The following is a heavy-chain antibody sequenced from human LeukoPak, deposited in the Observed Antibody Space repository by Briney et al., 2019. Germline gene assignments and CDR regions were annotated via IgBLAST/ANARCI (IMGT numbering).Heavy chain of an antibody. CDR1: GGTFISYA. CDR3: ARARYYDFWSGYYPYYYYYYYMDV. Sequence: GSSVKVSCKASGGTFISYAISWVRQAPGQGLEWMGGIIPIFGTANYAQKLQGRVTMTTDTSTSTAYMELRSLRSDDTAVYYCARARYYDFWSGYYPYYYYYYYMDVWGKGTTVTVSS. D-gene: IGHD3-3*01. J-gene: IGHJ6*03. CDR2: IIPIFGTA. V-gene: IGHV1-69*05.